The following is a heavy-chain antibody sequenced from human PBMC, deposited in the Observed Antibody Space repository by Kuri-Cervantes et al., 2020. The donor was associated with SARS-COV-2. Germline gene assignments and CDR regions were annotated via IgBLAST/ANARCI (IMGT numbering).Heavy chain of an antibody. CDR3: AKDDTGDCGPTYFDY. Sequence: LSLTCVASGFSFSDYYMSWIRQAPGKGLEWVSYISGNGGYTNYADSVKGRFTISRDNSKNTLYLQMNSLRAEDTAVYYCAKDDTGDCGPTYFDYWGQGTLVTVSS. J-gene: IGHJ4*02. D-gene: IGHD2-21*02. V-gene: IGHV3-11*05. CDR2: ISGNGGYT. CDR1: GFSFSDYY.